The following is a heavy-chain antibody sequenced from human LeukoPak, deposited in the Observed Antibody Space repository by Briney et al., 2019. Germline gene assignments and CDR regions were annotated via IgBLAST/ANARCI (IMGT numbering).Heavy chain of an antibody. CDR2: IYYSGST. D-gene: IGHD6-13*01. Sequence: SETLSLACTVSGGSISSYYWSWIRQPPGKGLEWIGYIYYSGSTNYNPSLKSRVTISVDTSKNQFSLKLSSVTAADTAVYYCARGYSSSWYDYYGMDVWGQGTTVTVSS. CDR3: ARGYSSSWYDYYGMDV. J-gene: IGHJ6*02. V-gene: IGHV4-59*01. CDR1: GGSISSYY.